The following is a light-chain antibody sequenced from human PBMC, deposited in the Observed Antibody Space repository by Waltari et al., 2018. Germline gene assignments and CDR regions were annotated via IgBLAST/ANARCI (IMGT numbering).Light chain of an antibody. V-gene: IGKV3-15*01. CDR1: QSFSRN. CDR2: VVS. J-gene: IGKJ3*01. CDR3: LQFNIWPPIFT. Sequence: EIVMTQSPATLSVSPGERATLSCRASQSFSRNLAWYHQQPGQAPRLRIYVVSTRATGIPARFTGSGSGAEFTLTISSLHSEDFATDDCLQFNIWPPIFTFGPGTKVEI.